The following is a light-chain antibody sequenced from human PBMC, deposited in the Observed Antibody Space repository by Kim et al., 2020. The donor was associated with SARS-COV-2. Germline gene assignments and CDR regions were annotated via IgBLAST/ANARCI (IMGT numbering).Light chain of an antibody. J-gene: IGKJ2*03. CDR3: QQFGSSPPYS. Sequence: SPGEKDTLSCRTSQSVVNNYLGWYQQKPGQAPRLLIFAASSRATGIPDRFSGSGSGTDFTLTIDRVAPEDVAVYYCQQFGSSPPYSFGQGTRLEI. V-gene: IGKV3-20*01. CDR2: AAS. CDR1: QSVVNNY.